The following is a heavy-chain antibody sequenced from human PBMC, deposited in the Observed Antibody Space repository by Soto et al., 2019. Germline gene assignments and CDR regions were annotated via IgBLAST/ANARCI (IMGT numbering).Heavy chain of an antibody. CDR1: GFSLSTSGVG. D-gene: IGHD3-10*01. Sequence: QITLKESGPTLVKPTQTLTLTCTFSGFSLSTSGVGVGWIRQPPGKALEWLALIYWDDDKRYSPSLKSRLTITKDTSKNQVFLTMTNMDPVDTATYYCAHRQRGPSPTPYDYWGQGTLVTVAS. J-gene: IGHJ4*02. CDR2: IYWDDDK. CDR3: AHRQRGPSPTPYDY. V-gene: IGHV2-5*02.